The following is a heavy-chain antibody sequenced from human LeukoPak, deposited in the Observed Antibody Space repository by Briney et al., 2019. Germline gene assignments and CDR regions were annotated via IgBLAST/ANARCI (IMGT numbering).Heavy chain of an antibody. Sequence: GGSLRLSCVASGFTFSSNGMHWVRQAPGKGLEWVGFIRYGGNDERYADSVKGRFTISRDNSRNTLYLQMNSLRAEDTAVYYCAKDRSESYFYFDFWGQGTLVTVSS. CDR1: GFTFSSNG. CDR3: AKDRSESYFYFDF. V-gene: IGHV3-30*02. D-gene: IGHD1-26*01. CDR2: IRYGGNDE. J-gene: IGHJ4*02.